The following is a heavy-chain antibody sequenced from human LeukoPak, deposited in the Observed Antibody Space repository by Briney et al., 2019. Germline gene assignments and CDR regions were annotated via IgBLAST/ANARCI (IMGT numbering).Heavy chain of an antibody. CDR3: AREGSPGYIDY. V-gene: IGHV3-53*01. J-gene: IGHJ4*02. CDR2: IYSGGST. CDR1: GFIFNDFW. Sequence: GGSLRLSCTASGFIFNDFWMSWVRQAPGKGLEWVSVIYSGGSTYYADSVKGRFTISRDNSKNTLYLQMNSLRAEDTAVYYCAREGSPGYIDYWGQGTLVTVSS. D-gene: IGHD3-16*02.